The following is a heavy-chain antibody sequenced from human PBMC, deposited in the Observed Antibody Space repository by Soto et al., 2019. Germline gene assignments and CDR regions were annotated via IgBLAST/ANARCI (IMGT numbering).Heavy chain of an antibody. Sequence: QVQLQESGPGLVKPSGTLSLTCAVSSDSISSSNWWSWVRQPPGKGLEWIGEIYHSGSTNYNPSLKSRVTISVDKSKNQFSLKLTSVTAADTAIYYCARARGGYYGDHHYFDLWGRGTLVTVSS. CDR2: IYHSGST. V-gene: IGHV4-4*02. D-gene: IGHD3-10*01. CDR1: SDSISSSNW. J-gene: IGHJ2*01. CDR3: ARARGGYYGDHHYFDL.